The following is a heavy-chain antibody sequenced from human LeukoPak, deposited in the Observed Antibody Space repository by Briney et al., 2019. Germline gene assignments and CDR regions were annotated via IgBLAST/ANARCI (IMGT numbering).Heavy chain of an antibody. Sequence: PGGSLRFSCAASGFTFTDYYMSWIRQAPGKGLEWVSAISGSGGSTYYADSVKGRFTISRDNSKNTLYLQMNSLRAEDTAVYYCAKELYYYDSSGYSYYFDYWGQGTLVTVSS. CDR3: AKELYYYDSSGYSYYFDY. CDR1: GFTFTDYY. D-gene: IGHD3-22*01. J-gene: IGHJ4*02. CDR2: ISGSGGST. V-gene: IGHV3-23*01.